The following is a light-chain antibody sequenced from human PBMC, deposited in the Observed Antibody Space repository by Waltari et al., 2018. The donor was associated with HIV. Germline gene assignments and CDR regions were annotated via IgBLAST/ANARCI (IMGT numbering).Light chain of an antibody. CDR3: SSYTSSTTVI. J-gene: IGLJ2*01. V-gene: IGLV2-14*01. CDR1: RNDIGTYNN. CDR2: EVT. Sequence: QSALTQPPSVSGSPGQSITSSCTGSRNDIGTYNNVSWYQQHPGKAPKVLIYEVTNRPSGVSDRFSGSKSGNTASLVISGLQTDDEADYYCSSYTSSTTVIFGGGTKLTVL.